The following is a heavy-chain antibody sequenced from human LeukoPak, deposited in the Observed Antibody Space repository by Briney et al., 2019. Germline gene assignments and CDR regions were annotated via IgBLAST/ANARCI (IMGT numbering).Heavy chain of an antibody. CDR2: MNPNSGNT. J-gene: IGHJ3*02. CDR1: GYTFTSYD. D-gene: IGHD2-2*01. Sequence: GASVKVSCKASGYTFTSYDINWVRQATGQGLEWMGWMNPNSGNTGYAQKFQGRVTMTRNTSISTAYMELSSLRSEDTAVYYCAIRKYCGSTSCYFDAFDIWGQGTMVTVSS. V-gene: IGHV1-8*01. CDR3: AIRKYCGSTSCYFDAFDI.